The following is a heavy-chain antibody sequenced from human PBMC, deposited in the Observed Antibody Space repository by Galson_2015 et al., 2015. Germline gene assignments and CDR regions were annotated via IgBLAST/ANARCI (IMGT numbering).Heavy chain of an antibody. Sequence: SVKVSCKASGGTFSSYAISWVRQAPGQGLEWMGGIIPIFGTANYAQKFQGRVTITADESTSTAYMELSSLISEDTAVYYCARDACSSTSSYVRGHAFDIWGQGTMVTVAS. D-gene: IGHD2-2*01. V-gene: IGHV1-69*13. J-gene: IGHJ3*02. CDR3: ARDACSSTSSYVRGHAFDI. CDR2: IIPIFGTA. CDR1: GGTFSSYA.